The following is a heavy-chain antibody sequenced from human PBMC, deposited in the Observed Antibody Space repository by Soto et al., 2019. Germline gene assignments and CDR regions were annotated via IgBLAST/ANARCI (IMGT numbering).Heavy chain of an antibody. CDR3: ARDAGDILTGYYMGPFDY. CDR1: GCTFSSYT. Sequence: SVKVSCKASGCTFSSYTISWVRQAPGQGLEWMGRIIPILGIANYAQKFQGRVTITADKSTSTAYMELSSLRSEDTAVYYCARDAGDILTGYYMGPFDYWGQGTLVTVSS. J-gene: IGHJ4*02. V-gene: IGHV1-69*04. D-gene: IGHD3-9*01. CDR2: IIPILGIA.